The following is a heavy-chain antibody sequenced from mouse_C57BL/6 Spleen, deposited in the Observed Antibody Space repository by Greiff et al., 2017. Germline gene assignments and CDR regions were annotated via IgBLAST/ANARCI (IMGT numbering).Heavy chain of an antibody. D-gene: IGHD2-1*01. CDR3: ARSNGNYAFDY. V-gene: IGHV1-82*01. CDR1: GYAFSSSW. J-gene: IGHJ2*01. CDR2: IYPGDGDT. Sequence: QVQLKQSGPELVKPGASVKISCKASGYAFSSSWMTWVKQRPGKGLEWIGRIYPGDGDTNYNGKFKGKATLTADTSSSTAYMQLSSLTSEDSAVYFCARSNGNYAFDYGGQGTTLTVSS.